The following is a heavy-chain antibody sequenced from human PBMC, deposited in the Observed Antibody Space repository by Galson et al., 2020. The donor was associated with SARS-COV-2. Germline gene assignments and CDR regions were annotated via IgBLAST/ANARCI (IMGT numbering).Heavy chain of an antibody. V-gene: IGHV3-33*01. Sequence: GGSLRLSCAASGFTFSSYGMHWVRQAPGKGLEWVAVIWYDGSNKYYADSVKGRFTISRDNSKNTLYLQMNSLRAEDTAVYYCASDLSGYPLLIDYWGQGTLVTVSS. D-gene: IGHD3-16*02. CDR3: ASDLSGYPLLIDY. CDR1: GFTFSSYG. CDR2: IWYDGSNK. J-gene: IGHJ4*02.